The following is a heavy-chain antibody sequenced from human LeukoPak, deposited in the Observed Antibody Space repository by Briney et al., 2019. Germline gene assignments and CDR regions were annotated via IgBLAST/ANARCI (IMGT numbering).Heavy chain of an antibody. D-gene: IGHD3-9*01. V-gene: IGHV3-23*01. CDR2: ISSGGGST. CDR3: AKGLTRPDY. CDR1: GFTFDSSA. Sequence: GGSLRLSCAASGFTFDSSAMSWVRQAPGTGLEWVSSISSGGGSTYYADSVKGRFTISRDNSKNTLYLQMNSLRAEDTAIYYCAKGLTRPDYWGQGTLVTVSS. J-gene: IGHJ4*02.